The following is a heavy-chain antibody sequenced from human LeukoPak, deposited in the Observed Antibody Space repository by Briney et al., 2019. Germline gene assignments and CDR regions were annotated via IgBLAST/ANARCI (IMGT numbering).Heavy chain of an antibody. CDR2: ISSSSSYI. CDR1: GFSFSHYA. V-gene: IGHV3-21*01. J-gene: IGHJ4*02. CDR3: AGSRDTAMVPGY. Sequence: PGGSLRLSCAASGFSFSHYAMNWVRQAPGKGLEWVSSISSSSSYIYYADSVKGRFTISRDNAKNSLYLQMNSLRAEDTAVYYCAGSRDTAMVPGYWGQGTLVTVSS. D-gene: IGHD5-18*01.